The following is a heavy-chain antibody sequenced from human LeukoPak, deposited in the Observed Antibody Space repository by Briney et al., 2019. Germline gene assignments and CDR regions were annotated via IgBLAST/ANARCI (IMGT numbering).Heavy chain of an antibody. D-gene: IGHD2-15*01. CDR3: AKGVAVVAGVPEWFDP. CDR1: NGSISSDF. V-gene: IGHV4-59*12. J-gene: IGHJ5*02. CDR2: VHYSGRT. Sequence: PSETLSLTCTVSNGSISSDFWNWIRQPPGKGLEWIGYVHYSGRTNYNPSLESRVAISVDTSKNQFSLKLSSLTAADTAVYYCAKGVAVVAGVPEWFDPWGQGTLVTVSS.